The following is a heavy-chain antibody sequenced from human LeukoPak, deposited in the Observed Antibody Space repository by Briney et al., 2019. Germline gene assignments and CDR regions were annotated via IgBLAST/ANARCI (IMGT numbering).Heavy chain of an antibody. CDR2: ISSTSGYI. CDR3: ARDQNTYNSRNRMSSFDI. D-gene: IGHD1-14*01. CDR1: GFSFSTFN. Sequence: PGGSLRLSCAASGFSFSTFNMHWVRQAPGRGLEWVSSISSTSGYIYYTDSLQGRFTISRDSAKNSLYLQMNSLRAEDTAVYYCARDQNTYNSRNRMSSFDIWGQGTMVTVS. V-gene: IGHV3-21*01. J-gene: IGHJ3*02.